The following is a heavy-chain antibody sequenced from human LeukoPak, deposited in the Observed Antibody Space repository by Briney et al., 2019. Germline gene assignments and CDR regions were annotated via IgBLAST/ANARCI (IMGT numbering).Heavy chain of an antibody. J-gene: IGHJ4*02. Sequence: PSETLSLTCTVSGGSISSSSYYWGWIRQPPGKGLEWIGSIYYSGSTYYNPSLKSRVTISVDTSKNQFSLKLSSVTAADTAVYYCARDRRMVSDYWGQGTLVTVSS. CDR3: ARDRRMVSDY. V-gene: IGHV4-39*07. D-gene: IGHD2-8*01. CDR1: GGSISSSSYY. CDR2: IYYSGST.